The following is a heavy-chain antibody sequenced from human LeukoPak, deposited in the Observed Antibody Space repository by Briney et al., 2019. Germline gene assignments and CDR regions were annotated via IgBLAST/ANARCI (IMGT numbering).Heavy chain of an antibody. Sequence: PGGSLRLSCAASGFTFSSYEMNWVRQAPGKGLEWVSYISSSGSTIYYADSVKGRFTISRDNAKNSLYLQMNSLRADDTAVYYCARRSYCGGDCYGSDAFDIWGQGTMVTVSS. V-gene: IGHV3-48*03. J-gene: IGHJ3*02. CDR1: GFTFSSYE. D-gene: IGHD2-21*02. CDR2: ISSSGSTI. CDR3: ARRSYCGGDCYGSDAFDI.